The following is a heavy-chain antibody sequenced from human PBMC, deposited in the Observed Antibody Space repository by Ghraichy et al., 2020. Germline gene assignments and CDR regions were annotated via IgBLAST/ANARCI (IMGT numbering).Heavy chain of an antibody. CDR3: ARAPGAIVGATLAWFDP. J-gene: IGHJ5*02. CDR1: GGSISSSTW. CDR2: IYHSGST. D-gene: IGHD1-26*01. V-gene: IGHV4-4*02. Sequence: SETLSLTCVVFGGSISSSTWWSWVRQPPGKGLEWIGEIYHSGSTNYNPSLKSRVTISVDKSKNQFSLKLSSVTAADTAVYYCARAPGAIVGATLAWFDPWGQGTLVTVSS.